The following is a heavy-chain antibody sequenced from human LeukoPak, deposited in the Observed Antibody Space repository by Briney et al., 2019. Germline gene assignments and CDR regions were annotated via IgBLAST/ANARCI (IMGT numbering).Heavy chain of an antibody. CDR2: ISYDGNNK. CDR3: ARDRGYCSSTTCYAQYHFDY. CDR1: GFTFSTYA. Sequence: GGSLRLSCAASGFTFSTYAMHWVRQAPGKGLEWVAIISYDGNNKYYADSVKGRFTISRDNSKNTLHMQTNNLKPEDTAVYYCARDRGYCSSTTCYAQYHFDYWGQGTLVTVSS. V-gene: IGHV3-30-3*01. D-gene: IGHD2-2*01. J-gene: IGHJ4*02.